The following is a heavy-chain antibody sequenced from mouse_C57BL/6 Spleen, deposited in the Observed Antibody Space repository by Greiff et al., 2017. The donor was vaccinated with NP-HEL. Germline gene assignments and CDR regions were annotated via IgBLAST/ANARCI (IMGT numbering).Heavy chain of an antibody. V-gene: IGHV1-64*01. D-gene: IGHD2-3*01. CDR3: ARSLYDGYYKGFAY. Sequence: VQLQQPGAELVKPGASVKLSCKASGYTFTSYWMHWVKQRPGQGLEWIGMIHPNSGSTNYNEKFKSKATLTVDKSSSTAYMQLSSLTSEDSAVYYCARSLYDGYYKGFAYWGQGTLVTVSA. CDR1: GYTFTSYW. J-gene: IGHJ3*01. CDR2: IHPNSGST.